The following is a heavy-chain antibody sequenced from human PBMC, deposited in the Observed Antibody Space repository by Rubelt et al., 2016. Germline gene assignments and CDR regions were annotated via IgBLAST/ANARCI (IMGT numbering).Heavy chain of an antibody. J-gene: IGHJ4*02. Sequence: QVQLQESGPGLVKPSETLSLTCTVSGGSISSYYWGWIRQPPGKGLEWIGYIYYSGSTNYNPSLKSRVTISVDTSKNQFSLKLSSVTAADTAVYYCAREGRVGYDFWSGYYDDWGQGTLVTVSS. CDR3: AREGRVGYDFWSGYYDD. CDR1: GGSISSYY. CDR2: IYYSGST. D-gene: IGHD3-3*01. V-gene: IGHV4-59*12.